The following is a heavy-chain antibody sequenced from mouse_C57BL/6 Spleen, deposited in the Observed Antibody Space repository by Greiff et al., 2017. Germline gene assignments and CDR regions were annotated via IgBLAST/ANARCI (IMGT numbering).Heavy chain of an antibody. CDR3: ARSWDDYYAMDY. Sequence: VQLQQPGAELVRPGSSVKLSCKASGYTFTSYWMHWVKQRPIQGLEWIGNIDPSDSETHYNQKFKDKATLTVDKSSSTAYMQLSSLTSEDSAVYYCARSWDDYYAMDYWGQGTSVTVSS. J-gene: IGHJ4*01. V-gene: IGHV1-52*01. CDR2: IDPSDSET. D-gene: IGHD4-1*01. CDR1: GYTFTSYW.